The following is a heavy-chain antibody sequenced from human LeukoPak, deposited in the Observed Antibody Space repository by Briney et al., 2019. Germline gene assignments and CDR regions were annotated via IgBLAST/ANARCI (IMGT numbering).Heavy chain of an antibody. J-gene: IGHJ4*02. V-gene: IGHV3-66*01. CDR3: ARGDLEH. Sequence: GGSLRLSCAASGFSVGTNFVSWVRQAPGRGLEWVSIIFAGGSTYYADSVKGRFTTSRDNSRNTAYLQMNSLRAEDTAVYYCARGDLEHWGQGTLVTVSS. CDR2: IFAGGST. CDR1: GFSVGTNF.